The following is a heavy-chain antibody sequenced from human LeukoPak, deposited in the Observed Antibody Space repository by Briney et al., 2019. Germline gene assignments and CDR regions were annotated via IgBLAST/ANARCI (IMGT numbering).Heavy chain of an antibody. J-gene: IGHJ4*02. V-gene: IGHV3-23*01. CDR1: GFTFSSSV. CDR3: SKHDAVTRAFHY. CDR2: ITNSGDTT. D-gene: IGHD1-1*01. Sequence: PGRSLRLSCAASGFTFSSSVMSWVRQAAGKWLEWVSGITNSGDTTYYEDSVKGRFTISRDNSKNTLYLQMNSLRAEDTAVYYCSKHDAVTRAFHYWGQGTLVTVSS.